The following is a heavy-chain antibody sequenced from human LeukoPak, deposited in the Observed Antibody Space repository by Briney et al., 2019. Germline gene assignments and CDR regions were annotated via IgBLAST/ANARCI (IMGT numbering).Heavy chain of an antibody. CDR2: VSYTGGT. D-gene: IGHD5-24*01. V-gene: IGHV4-59*05. Sequence: PSETLSLTCTVSGGSISSYYWSLIRQPAGKGLEWIATVSYTGGTYYNPSLKSRVTISLDTSRNQLSLELTSVTAADTAAYYCAGFSVEMATWTDYWGQGALVTVSS. CDR1: GGSISSYY. J-gene: IGHJ4*02. CDR3: AGFSVEMATWTDY.